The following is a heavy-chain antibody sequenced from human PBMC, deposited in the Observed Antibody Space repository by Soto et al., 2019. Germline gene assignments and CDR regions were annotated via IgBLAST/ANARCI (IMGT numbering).Heavy chain of an antibody. CDR2: MYNTGST. J-gene: IGHJ6*02. CDR1: GGSISGYF. Sequence: SDTLSLTCTFYGGSISGYFWRWIGQAAGKGLEWIGYMYNTGSTVYNPSFKSRVTISVDTSKNQFSLKLNSVTAADTAVYYCARDLWGYCGTDCYPLDVWGQGTTVT. V-gene: IGHV4-59*01. D-gene: IGHD2-21*02. CDR3: ARDLWGYCGTDCYPLDV.